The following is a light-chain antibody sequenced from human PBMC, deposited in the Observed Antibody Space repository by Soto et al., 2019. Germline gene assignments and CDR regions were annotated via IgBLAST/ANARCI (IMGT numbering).Light chain of an antibody. CDR2: DAS. Sequence: DIVLTQSPATLSLSPGERATLSCRASQSVSSYLAWYQQKPGQAPRLLIYDASNRATGIPARFSGSGSGTDFTLTISRLEPEDFAVYYCQQRSNWPPLYTFGQGTTLEIK. CDR3: QQRSNWPPLYT. V-gene: IGKV3-11*01. CDR1: QSVSSY. J-gene: IGKJ2*01.